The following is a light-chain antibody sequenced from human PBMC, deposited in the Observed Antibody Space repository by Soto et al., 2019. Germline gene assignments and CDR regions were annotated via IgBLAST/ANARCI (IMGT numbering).Light chain of an antibody. CDR3: QQYGSSRT. CDR1: QSVSRSY. CDR2: GAS. J-gene: IGKJ1*01. Sequence: EIVLTQSPGTLSLSPGERATLSCRASQSVSRSYLGWYQQKPGQAPRLLIYGASSRATGIPDRFSGSGSGTDFTLTISRLEPEDFAVYYCQQYGSSRTFGQGTKVDIK. V-gene: IGKV3-20*01.